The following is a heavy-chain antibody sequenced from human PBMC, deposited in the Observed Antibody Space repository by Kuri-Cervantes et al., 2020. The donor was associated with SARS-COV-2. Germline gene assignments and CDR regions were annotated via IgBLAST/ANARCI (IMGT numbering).Heavy chain of an antibody. J-gene: IGHJ6*02. V-gene: IGHV3-15*07. Sequence: GGSLRLSCAASGFTFSNAWMNWVRQAPGKGLEWVGRIKSKTDGGTTDYAAPVKGRFTISRDDSKNTLYLQMNSLKTEDTAVYYCTTEEIVVVPAARIGDYYYYYYGMDVWCQGTTVTVSS. CDR3: TTEEIVVVPAARIGDYYYYYYGMDV. CDR2: IKSKTDGGTT. D-gene: IGHD2-2*01. CDR1: GFTFSNAW.